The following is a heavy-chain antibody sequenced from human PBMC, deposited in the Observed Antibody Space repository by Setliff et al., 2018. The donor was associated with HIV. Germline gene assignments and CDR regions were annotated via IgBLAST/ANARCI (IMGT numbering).Heavy chain of an antibody. V-gene: IGHV4-39*06. CDR3: ARYDYGDFDY. Sequence: SSETLSLTCTVSGGSISSSSYYWGWIRQPPGKGLEWIGEINHSGSTDYNPSLKSRVTISVDTSKNQFPLNLSSVTAADTAVYYCARYDYGDFDYWGQGTPVTVSS. CDR1: GGSISSSSYY. J-gene: IGHJ4*02. D-gene: IGHD4-17*01. CDR2: INHSGST.